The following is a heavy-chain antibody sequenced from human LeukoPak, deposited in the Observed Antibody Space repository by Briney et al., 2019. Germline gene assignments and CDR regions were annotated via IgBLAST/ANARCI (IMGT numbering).Heavy chain of an antibody. J-gene: IGHJ5*02. CDR3: AKTVAARPNWFDP. V-gene: IGHV3-23*01. Sequence: PGGSLRLSCAASGFTFSSYAMSWVRQAPGKGLEWVSAISGSGGSTYYADSVKGRFTISRDNSKNTLYLQMNSLRAEHTAVYHCAKTVAARPNWFDPWGQGTLVTVSS. CDR1: GFTFSSYA. CDR2: ISGSGGST. D-gene: IGHD6-6*01.